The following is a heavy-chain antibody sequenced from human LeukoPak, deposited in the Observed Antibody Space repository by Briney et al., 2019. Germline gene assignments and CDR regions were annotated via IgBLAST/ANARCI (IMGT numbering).Heavy chain of an antibody. Sequence: SETLSLTCTVSGGSLSSGDYYWSWIRQPPGTGLEWIGFIYYGGSTYYAASLKGRVTISRDTSKNQFSLRLSCVTAADTAVYYCARFRLDVGNYQFDYWGQGTLVTVSS. V-gene: IGHV4-30-4*02. J-gene: IGHJ4*02. CDR2: IYYGGST. CDR3: ARFRLDVGNYQFDY. CDR1: GGSLSSGDYY. D-gene: IGHD1-7*01.